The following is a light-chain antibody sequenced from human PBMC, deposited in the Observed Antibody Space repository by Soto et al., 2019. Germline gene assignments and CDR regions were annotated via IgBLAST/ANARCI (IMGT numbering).Light chain of an antibody. V-gene: IGKV3-11*01. Sequence: EIGMTQSPGALSVSPGEEATLSCRASQSVSSNLAWYQQKPGQAPRLLIYDASNRATGIPARFSGSGSGTDFTLTISSLEPEDFAVYYCQQRSNWRITFGQGTRLEIK. CDR2: DAS. CDR1: QSVSSN. J-gene: IGKJ5*01. CDR3: QQRSNWRIT.